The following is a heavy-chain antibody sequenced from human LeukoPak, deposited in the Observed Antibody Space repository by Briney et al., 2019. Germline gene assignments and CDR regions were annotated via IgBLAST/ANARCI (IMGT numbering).Heavy chain of an antibody. D-gene: IGHD1-26*01. Sequence: GGSLRLSCAGSGFIFSNYEMSWVRQAPGKGLEWVSYISSTGSDIYYADSVKGRFTISRDNAENSLYLQMNSLRAEDTAVYYCARDLPTGTYGAYFDNWGQGTLVTVSS. J-gene: IGHJ4*02. CDR3: ARDLPTGTYGAYFDN. CDR1: GFIFSNYE. CDR2: ISSTGSDI. V-gene: IGHV3-48*03.